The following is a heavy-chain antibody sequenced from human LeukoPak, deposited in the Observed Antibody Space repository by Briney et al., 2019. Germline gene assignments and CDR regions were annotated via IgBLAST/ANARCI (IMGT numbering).Heavy chain of an antibody. CDR3: ARRAGAYSHPYDY. CDR2: IYSDNT. J-gene: IGHJ4*02. D-gene: IGHD4/OR15-4a*01. CDR1: GLTVSTNS. V-gene: IGHV3-53*01. Sequence: PGGSLRLSCTVSGLTVSTNSMSWVRQAPGKGLEWVSFIYSDNTHYSDSVKGRFTISRDNSKNTLYLQMNSLRAEDTAVYHCARRAGAYSHPYDYWGQGTLVTVSS.